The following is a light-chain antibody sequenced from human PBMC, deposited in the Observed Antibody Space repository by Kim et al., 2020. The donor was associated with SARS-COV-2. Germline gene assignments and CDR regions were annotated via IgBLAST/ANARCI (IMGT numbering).Light chain of an antibody. CDR3: LLYSGGARWV. J-gene: IGLJ3*02. Sequence: QAVVTQEPSLTVSPGGTVTLTCASSTGAVSSGDYPNWFQQKPGQAPRALIYSTSIKHSWTPARFSGSLLGGKAALTLSGVQPEDEAEYYCLLYSGGARWVFGGGTQLTVL. CDR1: TGAVSSGDY. CDR2: STS. V-gene: IGLV7-43*01.